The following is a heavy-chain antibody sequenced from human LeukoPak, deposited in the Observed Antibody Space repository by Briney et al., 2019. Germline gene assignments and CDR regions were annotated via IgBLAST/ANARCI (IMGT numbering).Heavy chain of an antibody. D-gene: IGHD3-3*01. CDR1: GFTFSSYD. CDR2: ISGHGGDT. J-gene: IGHJ4*02. CDR3: ATEKPVGVIIILDY. Sequence: PGGSLRLSCAASGFTFSSYDMHWVRQAPGKGLEWVSAISGHGGDTYYADSVKGRFTISRDNSKNTLYLQMNSLRVEDTAVYYCATEKPVGVIIILDYWGQGTQVTVSS. V-gene: IGHV3-23*01.